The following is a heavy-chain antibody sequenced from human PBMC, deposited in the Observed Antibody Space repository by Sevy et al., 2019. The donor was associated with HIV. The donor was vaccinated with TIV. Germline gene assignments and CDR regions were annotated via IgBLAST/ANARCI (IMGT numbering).Heavy chain of an antibody. CDR3: ARDGGCSTTSCLLYFDY. CDR2: ISSSSRYI. Sequence: GGSLRLSCVVSGFTFSSYTMNWVRQAPGKGLEWVSSISSSSRYIYYADSVKGRFTISRDNAKNSVYLQMNSLRTEDTAVYYCARDGGCSTTSCLLYFDYWGQGTLVTVSS. D-gene: IGHD2-2*01. J-gene: IGHJ4*01. CDR1: GFTFSSYT. V-gene: IGHV3-21*01.